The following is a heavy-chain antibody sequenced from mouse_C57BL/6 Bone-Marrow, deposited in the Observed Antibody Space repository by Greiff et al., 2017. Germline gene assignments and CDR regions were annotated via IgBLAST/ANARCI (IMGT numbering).Heavy chain of an antibody. D-gene: IGHD2-12*01. Sequence: QVQLQQPGAELVRPGSSVKLSCKASGYTFTSYWMDWVQQRPGQGLEWIGNIYPSDSETHYNQKFKDKATLTVDKSSRTAYMQLISLTSEDSAVYYCAVTRSWMDYWGQGTSVTVSA. V-gene: IGHV1-61*01. CDR2: IYPSDSET. CDR3: AVTRSWMDY. CDR1: GYTFTSYW. J-gene: IGHJ4*01.